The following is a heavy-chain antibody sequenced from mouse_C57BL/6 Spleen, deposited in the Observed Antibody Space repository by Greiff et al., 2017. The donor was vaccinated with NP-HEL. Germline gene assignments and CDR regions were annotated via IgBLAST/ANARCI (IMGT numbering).Heavy chain of an antibody. V-gene: IGHV1-26*01. CDR1: GYTFTDYY. CDR3: ARFITTVVPYFDD. D-gene: IGHD1-1*01. CDR2: INPNNGGT. J-gene: IGHJ2*01. Sequence: EVQLQQSGPELVKPGASVKISCKASGYTFTDYYMNWVKQSHGKSLEWIGDINPNNGGTSYNQKFKGKATLTVDKSSSTAYMELRSLTSEDSAVYYCARFITTVVPYFDDWGKGTTLTVSS.